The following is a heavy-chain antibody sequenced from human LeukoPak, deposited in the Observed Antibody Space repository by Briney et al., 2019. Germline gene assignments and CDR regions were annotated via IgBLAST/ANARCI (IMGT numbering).Heavy chain of an antibody. J-gene: IGHJ4*02. Sequence: GGSLRLSCAASGFNFGTYAMNWVRQAPGKGLEWVSSISESAGRTYYADSVKGRFTISRDNAKNTLYLQMNSLRAEDTAVYYCVRDRVGPDYWGQGTLVTVSS. D-gene: IGHD1-26*01. V-gene: IGHV3-23*01. CDR1: GFNFGTYA. CDR2: ISESAGRT. CDR3: VRDRVGPDY.